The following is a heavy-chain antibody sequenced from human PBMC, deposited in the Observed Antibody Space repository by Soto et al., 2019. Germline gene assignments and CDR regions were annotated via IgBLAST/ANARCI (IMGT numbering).Heavy chain of an antibody. J-gene: IGHJ4*02. CDR3: ARERGPGNWNDEGSIDY. CDR1: GGSISSYY. V-gene: IGHV4-59*01. Sequence: PSETLSLTCTVSGGSISSYYWSWIRQPPGKGLEWIGYIYYSGSTNYNPSLKSRVTISVDTSKNQFSLKLSSVTAADTAVYYCARERGPGNWNDEGSIDYWGQGTLVTVSS. CDR2: IYYSGST. D-gene: IGHD1-1*01.